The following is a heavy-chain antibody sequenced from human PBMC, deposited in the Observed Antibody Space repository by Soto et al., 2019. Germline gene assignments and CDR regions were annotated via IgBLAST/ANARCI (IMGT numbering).Heavy chain of an antibody. D-gene: IGHD3-10*01. V-gene: IGHV4-34*01. CDR2: INHSGST. J-gene: IGHJ4*02. CDR1: GGSFSGYY. CDR3: ARGKYYYGSGSYKNQIDYFDY. Sequence: SETLSLTCAVYGGSFSGYYWSWIRQPPGKGLEWIGEINHSGSTNYNPSLKSRVTISVDTSKNQFSLKLSSVTAADTAVYYCARGKYYYGSGSYKNQIDYFDYWGQGTLVTVSS.